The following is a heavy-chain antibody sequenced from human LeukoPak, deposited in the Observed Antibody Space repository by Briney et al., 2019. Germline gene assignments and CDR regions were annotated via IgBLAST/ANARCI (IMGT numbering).Heavy chain of an antibody. CDR2: IKQDGSEK. Sequence: PGGSLRLSCAASGFTLSSYWMSWVRQAPGKGLEWVANIKQDGSEKYYVDSVKGRFTISRDNAKNSLYLQMNSLRAEDTAVYYCARLTNEEFDYWGQGTLVTVSS. V-gene: IGHV3-7*01. CDR1: GFTLSSYW. D-gene: IGHD1-1*01. J-gene: IGHJ4*02. CDR3: ARLTNEEFDY.